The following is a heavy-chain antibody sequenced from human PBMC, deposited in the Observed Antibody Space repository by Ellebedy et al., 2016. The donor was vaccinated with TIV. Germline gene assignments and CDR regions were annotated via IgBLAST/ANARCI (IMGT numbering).Heavy chain of an antibody. J-gene: IGHJ4*02. CDR2: IYYSGST. CDR3: ARDSVTTFPEDY. Sequence: MPSETLSLTCTVSGGSISSSSYYWGWIRQPPGKGLEWIGSIYYSGSTYYNPSLKSRVTISVDTSKNQFSLKLSSVTAADTAVYYCARDSVTTFPEDYWGQGTLVTVSS. CDR1: GGSISSSSYY. D-gene: IGHD4-17*01. V-gene: IGHV4-39*02.